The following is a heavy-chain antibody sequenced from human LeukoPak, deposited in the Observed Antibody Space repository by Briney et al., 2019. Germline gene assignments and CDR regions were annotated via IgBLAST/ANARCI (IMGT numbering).Heavy chain of an antibody. D-gene: IGHD3-10*01. CDR2: ISYSGST. CDR1: GGSISSYY. CDR3: ARLGGSGNYWNFDY. J-gene: IGHJ4*02. Sequence: SETLSLACTVSGGSISSYYWNWIRQPPGNGLEWIGYISYSGSTNYNSSLKSRVTISVDTSKNQLSLKLSSVTAADTAVYYCARLGGSGNYWNFDYWGQGTLVTVSS. V-gene: IGHV4-59*01.